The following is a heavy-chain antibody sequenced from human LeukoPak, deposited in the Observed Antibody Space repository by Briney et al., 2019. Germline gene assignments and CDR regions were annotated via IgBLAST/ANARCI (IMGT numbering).Heavy chain of an antibody. Sequence: GGSLRLSCAASGFTFSGSAVHWVRQASGKGPEWVGRIRSKANSYATAYAASVKGRFTISRDDSKNTAYLQMNSPKTEDTAVYYCTTAATLFDYWGQGTLVTVSS. CDR2: IRSKANSYAT. CDR3: TTAATLFDY. D-gene: IGHD2-15*01. J-gene: IGHJ4*02. CDR1: GFTFSGSA. V-gene: IGHV3-73*01.